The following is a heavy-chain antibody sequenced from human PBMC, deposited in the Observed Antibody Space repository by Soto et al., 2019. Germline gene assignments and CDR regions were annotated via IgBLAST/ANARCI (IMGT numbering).Heavy chain of an antibody. Sequence: GASVKVSCKASGYTFTGYYMHWVRQAPGQGLEWMGWINPNSGGTNYAQKFQGWVTMTRDTSISTAYMELSRLRSDDTAVYYCARGRPTIFAVVSKWFDPWGQGTLVTVSS. D-gene: IGHD3-3*01. V-gene: IGHV1-2*04. CDR1: GYTFTGYY. CDR3: ARGRPTIFAVVSKWFDP. J-gene: IGHJ5*02. CDR2: INPNSGGT.